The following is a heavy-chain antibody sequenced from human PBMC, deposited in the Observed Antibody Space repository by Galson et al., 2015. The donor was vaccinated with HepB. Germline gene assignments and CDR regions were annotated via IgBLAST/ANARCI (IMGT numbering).Heavy chain of an antibody. J-gene: IGHJ4*02. CDR1: GFTVSSNY. CDR3: AGGIRGSSWRGYFDF. CDR2: IYSGGST. V-gene: IGHV3-53*01. D-gene: IGHD6-13*01. Sequence: SLRLSCAVSGFTVSSNYMAWVRQAPGMGLEWVSVIYSGGSTNYADSVKGRFTISRDNSKNTSYLQMSSLTAEDTAVYYCAGGIRGSSWRGYFDFWGQGTLVTVSS.